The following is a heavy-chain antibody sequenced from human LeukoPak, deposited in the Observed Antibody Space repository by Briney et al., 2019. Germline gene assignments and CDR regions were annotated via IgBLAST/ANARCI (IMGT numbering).Heavy chain of an antibody. CDR2: IYTSGST. D-gene: IGHD1-26*01. V-gene: IGHV4-61*02. CDR3: ARLSVIVGAALEYYYYYMDV. Sequence: SQTLSLTCTVSGGSISSGSYYWSWIRQPAGKGLEWIGRIYTSGSTNYNPSLKSRVTMSVDKSKNQVSLKLTSVTAADTAVYYCARLSVIVGAALEYYYYYMDVWGQGTTVTVSS. CDR1: GGSISSGSYY. J-gene: IGHJ6*03.